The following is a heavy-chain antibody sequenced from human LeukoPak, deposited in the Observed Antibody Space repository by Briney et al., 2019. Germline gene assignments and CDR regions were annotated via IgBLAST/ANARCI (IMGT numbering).Heavy chain of an antibody. CDR3: AKGREDIVVVPAALDY. V-gene: IGHV3-23*01. Sequence: PGGSLRLSCAASGFTFSSYAMSWVRQAPGKGLEWVSAISGSGGSTYYADSVKGRFTISRDNSKNTLYLHMNSLRAEDTAVYYCAKGREDIVVVPAALDYWGQGTLVTVSS. D-gene: IGHD2-2*01. CDR2: ISGSGGST. CDR1: GFTFSSYA. J-gene: IGHJ4*02.